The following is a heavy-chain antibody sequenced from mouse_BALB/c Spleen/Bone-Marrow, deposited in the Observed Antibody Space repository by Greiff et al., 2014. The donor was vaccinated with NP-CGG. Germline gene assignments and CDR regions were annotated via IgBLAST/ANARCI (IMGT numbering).Heavy chain of an antibody. V-gene: IGHV2-9*02. D-gene: IGHD1-2*01. J-gene: IGHJ4*01. CDR1: GFSLTSYG. CDR2: IWADGST. CDR3: SRITTATGAMDY. Sequence: QVQLKQSGPGLVAPSQGLSITCTVSGFSLTSYGVHWVRQPPGKGLEWLGVIWADGSTNYNSALMSRLSISKDNSKSQVFLKMNSLQTDDTAMYYCSRITTATGAMDYWGQGTSVTVSS.